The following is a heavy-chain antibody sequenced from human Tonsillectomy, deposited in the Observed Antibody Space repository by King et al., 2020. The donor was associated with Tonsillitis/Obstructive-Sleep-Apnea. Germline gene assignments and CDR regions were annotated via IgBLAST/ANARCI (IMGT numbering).Heavy chain of an antibody. CDR1: GFTFDDYA. D-gene: IGHD3-3*01. CDR2: ITWNSGDI. Sequence: VQLVESGGALVQPGRSLRLSCAASGFTFDDYAIHWVRQAPGKGLEWVSGITWNSGDIGYADSVKGRFTISRDNAKNSLYLQMNSLRAEDTALYYCAKDTGRFLTPYMDVWGKGTTVTVSS. J-gene: IGHJ6*03. CDR3: AKDTGRFLTPYMDV. V-gene: IGHV3-9*01.